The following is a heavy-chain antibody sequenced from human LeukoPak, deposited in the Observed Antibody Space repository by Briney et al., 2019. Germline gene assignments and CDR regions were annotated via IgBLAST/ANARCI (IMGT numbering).Heavy chain of an antibody. CDR2: ISWVGGST. CDR3: AKEDY. Sequence: GGSLSLSCAASGFTFYDYTMHGVRQAPRKGLEWVSLISWVGGSTYYADSVKGRFTISRDNSKNSLYLQMNSLRTEDTALYYCAKEDYWGQGTLVTVSS. J-gene: IGHJ4*02. CDR1: GFTFYDYT. V-gene: IGHV3-43*01.